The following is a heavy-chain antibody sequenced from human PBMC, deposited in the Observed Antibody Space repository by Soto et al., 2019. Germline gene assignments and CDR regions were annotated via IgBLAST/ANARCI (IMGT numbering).Heavy chain of an antibody. CDR1: GYSISSGYY. V-gene: IGHV4-38-2*01. CDR3: ARVGGYGMDV. D-gene: IGHD3-10*01. J-gene: IGHJ6*02. Sequence: SETLSLTCAVSGYSISSGYYWGWIRQPPGKGLEWIGSIYHSGSTYNNPSLKSRVTISVDTSKNQFSLKLSSVTAADTAVYYCARVGGYGMDVSGQGTRGTVS. CDR2: IYHSGST.